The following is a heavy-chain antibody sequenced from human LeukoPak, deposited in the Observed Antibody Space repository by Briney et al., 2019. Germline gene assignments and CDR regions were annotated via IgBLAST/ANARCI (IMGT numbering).Heavy chain of an antibody. CDR1: GGSFSGYY. V-gene: IGHV4-34*01. J-gene: IGHJ4*02. Sequence: PSETLSLTCAVYGGSFSGYYWSWIRQPPGKGLEWIGEINHSGSTNYNPSLKSRVTISVDTSKNQFSLKLSSVTAADTAVYYCAAICFGNLAIDYWGQGTLVTVSS. D-gene: IGHD3-10*01. CDR3: AAICFGNLAIDY. CDR2: INHSGST.